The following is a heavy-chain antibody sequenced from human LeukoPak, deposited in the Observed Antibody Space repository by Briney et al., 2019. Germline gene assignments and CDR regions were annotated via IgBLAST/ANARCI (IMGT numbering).Heavy chain of an antibody. J-gene: IGHJ5*02. D-gene: IGHD3-9*01. CDR2: ISGSGGNT. CDR3: AKAADWGGDNWFDP. Sequence: GGSLRLSCAVSGFTFSSYAMSWVRQAPGKGLEWVSAISGSGGNTYYADSVKGRFTISRDNSKNTLYLQMNSLRAEDTAVYYCAKAADWGGDNWFDPWGQGTLVTVSS. V-gene: IGHV3-23*01. CDR1: GFTFSSYA.